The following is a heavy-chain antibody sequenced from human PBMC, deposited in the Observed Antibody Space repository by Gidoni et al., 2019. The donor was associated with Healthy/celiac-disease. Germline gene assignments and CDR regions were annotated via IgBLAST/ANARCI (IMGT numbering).Heavy chain of an antibody. D-gene: IGHD3-22*01. CDR3: ARERMSVRGFDI. V-gene: IGHV4-59*01. CDR1: GGSISSYY. J-gene: IGHJ3*02. Sequence: QVQLQESGPGLVKPSETLSLTCTVPGGSISSYYWSWIRQPPGKGLEWIGYIYYSGSTNYNPSLKSRVTISVDTSKNPFSLKLSSVTAADTAVYYCARERMSVRGFDIWGQGTMVTVSS. CDR2: IYYSGST.